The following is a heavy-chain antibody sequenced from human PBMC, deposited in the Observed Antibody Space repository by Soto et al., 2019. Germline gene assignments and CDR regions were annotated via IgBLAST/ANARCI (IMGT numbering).Heavy chain of an antibody. D-gene: IGHD7-27*01. CDR1: GYTFSSYG. CDR3: ARRTLGSAIGIGDY. J-gene: IGHJ4*02. V-gene: IGHV1-18*01. Sequence: QIQLVQSGAEVKKPGASVKVSCRASGYTFSSYGITWGRQAPGQGLEWMGWITADNGDTKFAQKLQGRVSMTIDTPTSTAYMELRNLRSDDTALYYCARRTLGSAIGIGDYWGQGTLVTVSS. CDR2: ITADNGDT.